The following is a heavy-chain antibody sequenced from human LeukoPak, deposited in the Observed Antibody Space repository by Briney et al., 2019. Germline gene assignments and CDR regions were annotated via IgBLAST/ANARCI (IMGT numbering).Heavy chain of an antibody. Sequence: MPSETLSLTCTVSGGSISSSSYYWGWIRQPPGKGLEWIGSIYYSGSTYYNPSLKSRVTISVDTSKNQFSLKLSSVTAADTAVYYCARPTLGPIRTSHYYYMDVWGKGTTVTVSS. CDR1: GGSISSSSYY. V-gene: IGHV4-39*01. J-gene: IGHJ6*03. CDR2: IYYSGST. CDR3: ARPTLGPIRTSHYYYMDV. D-gene: IGHD1-7*01.